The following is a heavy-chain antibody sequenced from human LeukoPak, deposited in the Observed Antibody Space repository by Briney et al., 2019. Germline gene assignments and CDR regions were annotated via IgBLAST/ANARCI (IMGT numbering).Heavy chain of an antibody. CDR1: GGSIDSRSYY. CDR2: IYHSGST. J-gene: IGHJ4*02. V-gene: IGHV4-39*01. Sequence: SETLSLTCTVSGGSIDSRSYYWDWIRQAPGKGLEWIGTIYHSGSTEYNPSLKSRVAIFVDTSKNQFSLILHSVAAADTAVYYCARRSEFDNTQYHCVVYWRRGALVTVSS. D-gene: IGHD2-8*02. CDR3: ARRSEFDNTQYHCVVY.